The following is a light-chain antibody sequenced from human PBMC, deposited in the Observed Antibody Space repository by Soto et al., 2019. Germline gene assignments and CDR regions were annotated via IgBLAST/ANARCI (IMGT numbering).Light chain of an antibody. CDR3: QAWDSSTVV. CDR2: QDT. Sequence: SYELTQPPAVSVSPGQTASITCSGDKLGDKYVCWYQQKPGQSPVLVIYQDTKRPSGIPERFSGSNSGNTATLTVSGTQAMDEADYYCQAWDSSTVVFGGGTKLTVL. J-gene: IGLJ2*01. CDR1: KLGDKY. V-gene: IGLV3-1*01.